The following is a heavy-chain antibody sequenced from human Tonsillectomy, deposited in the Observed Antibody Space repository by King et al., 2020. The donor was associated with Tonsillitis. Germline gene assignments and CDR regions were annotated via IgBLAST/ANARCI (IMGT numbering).Heavy chain of an antibody. CDR3: ARISPYSSENLDAFDI. V-gene: IGHV3-53*01. D-gene: IGHD6-25*01. Sequence: DVQLVESGGGLIQPGGSLRLSCAASGFTVSSNYMSWVRQAPGKGLEWVSVIYSGGSTYYADSVKGRFTISRDNSKNTLYLQMNSLRAEDTAVYYCARISPYSSENLDAFDIWGQGTMVTVSS. CDR1: GFTVSSNY. CDR2: IYSGGST. J-gene: IGHJ3*02.